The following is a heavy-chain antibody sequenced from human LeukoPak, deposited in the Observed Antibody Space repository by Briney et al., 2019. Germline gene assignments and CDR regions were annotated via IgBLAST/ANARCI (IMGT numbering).Heavy chain of an antibody. CDR3: ARASSWYGDYFDY. CDR2: IYSGGST. D-gene: IGHD6-13*01. Sequence: PGGSLRLSCAASGFTFSSYWMSWVRQAPGKGLEWVSVIYSGGSTYYADSVKGRFTISRDNSKNTQYLQMNSLRAEDMAVYYCARASSWYGDYFDYWGQGTLVTVSS. CDR1: GFTFSSYW. V-gene: IGHV3-53*01. J-gene: IGHJ4*02.